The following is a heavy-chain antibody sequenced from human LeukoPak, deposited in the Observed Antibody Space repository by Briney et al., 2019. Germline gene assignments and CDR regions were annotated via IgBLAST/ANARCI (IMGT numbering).Heavy chain of an antibody. CDR1: GFSISSNCYS. J-gene: IGHJ4*02. CDR2: IYHSGST. V-gene: IGHV4-30-2*01. CDR3: ATGKPPLDY. Sequence: PSQTLSLTCAVSGFSISSNCYSWSWLRHPPGEGLEWIGYIYHSGSTYYNPSLRSRVTISIDRSKNQFSLKLNSVTAADTAVYYCATGKPPLDYLGQGTLVTVSS. D-gene: IGHD1-26*01.